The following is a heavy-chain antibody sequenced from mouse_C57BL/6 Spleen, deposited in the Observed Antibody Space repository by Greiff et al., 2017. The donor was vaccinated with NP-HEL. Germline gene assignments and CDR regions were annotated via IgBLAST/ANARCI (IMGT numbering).Heavy chain of an antibody. V-gene: IGHV1-69*01. J-gene: IGHJ2*01. CDR1: GYTFTSYW. CDR2: IDPSDSYT. CDR3: ASHGYDGYPDY. Sequence: QVQLQQPGAELVMPGASVKLSCKASGYTFTSYWMHWVKQRPGQGLEWIGEIDPSDSYTNYNQKFKGKSTLTVDKSSSTAYMQLSSLTSEDSAVYYCASHGYDGYPDYWGQGTTLTVSS. D-gene: IGHD2-3*01.